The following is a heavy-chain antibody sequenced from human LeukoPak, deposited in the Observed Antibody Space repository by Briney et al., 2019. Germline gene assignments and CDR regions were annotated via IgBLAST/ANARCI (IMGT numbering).Heavy chain of an antibody. CDR1: GGSMNTYY. V-gene: IGHV4-59*01. CDR3: ARRRAQSSGPSFYYFYMDV. D-gene: IGHD1-26*01. J-gene: IGHJ6*03. Sequence: PSETLSLTCTVSGGSMNTYYWTWIRQPAGKGLQWIGYIHPSSFTNYNPSLESRVTISLDTSKNQLSLNLRFVTAADTALYFCARRRAQSSGPSFYYFYMDVWGKGTTVTVSS. CDR2: IHPSSFT.